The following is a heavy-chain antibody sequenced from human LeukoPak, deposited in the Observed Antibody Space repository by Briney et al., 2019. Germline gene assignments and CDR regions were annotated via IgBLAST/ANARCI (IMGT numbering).Heavy chain of an antibody. Sequence: PSQTLSLTCTVSGGSVRRGNYYWTWIRQPAGSGLEWIGRIYTSGTTDYNPSLRTRVTISVDASRNQFSLNLSSVTAADTAVYYCARWSGSVTARNYYYYMDVWGERTTVTVSS. CDR1: GGSVRRGNYY. V-gene: IGHV4-61*02. J-gene: IGHJ6*03. CDR3: ARWSGSVTARNYYYYMDV. CDR2: IYTSGTT. D-gene: IGHD6-6*01.